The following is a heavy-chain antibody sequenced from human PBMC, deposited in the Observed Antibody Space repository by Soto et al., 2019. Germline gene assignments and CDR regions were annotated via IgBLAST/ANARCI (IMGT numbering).Heavy chain of an antibody. CDR1: GGSFSGYY. CDR2: INHSGST. CDR3: ARERGIVVVPAAAIGGQSHWFDP. V-gene: IGHV4-34*01. Sequence: SETLSLTCAVYGGSFSGYYWSWIRQPPGKGLEWIGEINHSGSTNYNPSLKSRVTISVDTSKNQFSLKLSSVTAADTAVYYCARERGIVVVPAAAIGGQSHWFDPWGQGTLVTVSS. J-gene: IGHJ5*02. D-gene: IGHD2-2*01.